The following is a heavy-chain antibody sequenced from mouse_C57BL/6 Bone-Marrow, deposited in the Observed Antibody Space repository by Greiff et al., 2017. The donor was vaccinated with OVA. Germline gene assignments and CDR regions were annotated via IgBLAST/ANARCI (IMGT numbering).Heavy chain of an antibody. Sequence: EVKLMESGGGLVQPKGSLKLSCAASGFSFNTYAMNWVRQAPGKGLEWVARIRSKSNNYATYYADSVKDRFTISRDDSESMLYLQMNNLKTEDTAMYYCVRHLDYDAFDYWGQGTTLTVSS. CDR1: GFSFNTYA. CDR2: IRSKSNNYAT. D-gene: IGHD2-4*01. J-gene: IGHJ2*01. CDR3: VRHLDYDAFDY. V-gene: IGHV10-1*01.